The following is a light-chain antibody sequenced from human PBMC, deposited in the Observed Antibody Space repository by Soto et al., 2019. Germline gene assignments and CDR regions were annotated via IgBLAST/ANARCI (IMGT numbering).Light chain of an antibody. V-gene: IGLV2-11*01. J-gene: IGLJ2*01. Sequence: QSALTQPRSVSGSPGQSVTISCTGTSTDVGVYSSVSWFQRHPGKAPKLMIYDVAKRPSGVLDRFSGSKSGNTASLTISGLQAEDEADYYCSSYAGTYTVLFGGGTKVTVL. CDR3: SSYAGTYTVL. CDR1: STDVGVYSS. CDR2: DVA.